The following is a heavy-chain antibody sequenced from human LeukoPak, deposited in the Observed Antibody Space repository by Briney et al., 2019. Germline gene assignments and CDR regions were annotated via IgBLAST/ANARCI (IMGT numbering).Heavy chain of an antibody. CDR1: GFTFSTYL. CDR2: INSDGGRT. V-gene: IGHV3-74*01. CDR3: ARGRNGFFDY. J-gene: IGHJ4*01. D-gene: IGHD5-24*01. Sequence: GGSLRLSCAASGFTFSTYLMTWVRQAPGKGLVWLSQINSDGGRTRYADSVKGRLTISRDNAKNTVYLQMNSLRAEDTAMYYCARGRNGFFDYWGHGTLVTVSS.